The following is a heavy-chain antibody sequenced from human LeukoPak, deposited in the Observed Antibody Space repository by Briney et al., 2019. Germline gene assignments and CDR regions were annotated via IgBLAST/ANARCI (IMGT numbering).Heavy chain of an antibody. D-gene: IGHD5-18*01. V-gene: IGHV3-30*02. Sequence: GGSLRLSCAASGFTISSYGMHWVRQAPGKGLEWVAFIRYDGSNKYYADSVKGRFTISRDNSKNTLYLQMNSLRAEDTAVYYCAKVILVDTAMVTVTYYYYYMDVWGKGTTVTVSS. CDR2: IRYDGSNK. CDR1: GFTISSYG. CDR3: AKVILVDTAMVTVTYYYYYMDV. J-gene: IGHJ6*03.